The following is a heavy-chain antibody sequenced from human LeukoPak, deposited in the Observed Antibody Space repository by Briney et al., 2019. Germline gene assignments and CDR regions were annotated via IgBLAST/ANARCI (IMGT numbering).Heavy chain of an antibody. CDR1: GGSINNYY. D-gene: IGHD3-16*01. V-gene: IGHV4-59*01. Sequence: SETLSLTCTVSGGSINNYYWSWIRQPPGKGLEWIGYIYYSGSTNYNPSLKSRVTILVDTSKNQFSLKLISVTAADTAVYYCATGAYSYASDYWGQGTLVTVSS. J-gene: IGHJ4*02. CDR2: IYYSGST. CDR3: ATGAYSYASDY.